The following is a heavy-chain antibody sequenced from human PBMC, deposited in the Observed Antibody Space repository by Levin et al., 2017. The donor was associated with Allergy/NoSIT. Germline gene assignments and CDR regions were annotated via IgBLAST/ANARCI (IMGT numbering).Heavy chain of an antibody. J-gene: IGHJ4*02. D-gene: IGHD5-18*01. Sequence: ASVKVSCKASGYTFTSYYMHWVRQAPGQGLEWMGIINPSGGSTSYAQKFQGRVTMTRDTSTSTVYMELSSLRSEDTAVYYCARERTITAMVPSHFDYWGQGTLVTVSS. V-gene: IGHV1-46*01. CDR2: INPSGGST. CDR3: ARERTITAMVPSHFDY. CDR1: GYTFTSYY.